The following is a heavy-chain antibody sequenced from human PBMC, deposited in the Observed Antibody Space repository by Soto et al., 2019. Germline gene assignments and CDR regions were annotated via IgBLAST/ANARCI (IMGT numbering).Heavy chain of an antibody. CDR2: IDSDGSRI. CDR1: GFTFSNYW. V-gene: IGHV3-74*01. D-gene: IGHD2-15*01. J-gene: IGHJ4*02. CDR3: VRTSLVVAVATRVDF. Sequence: EVQLVESGGGLVQPGESLRLSCAASGFTFSNYWMHWVRQAPWKGLVWVSRIDSDGSRITYADFVKGRFTISRDNAKNTVYLHMNSLTAEDTAVYYCVRTSLVVAVATRVDFWGQGTMVTVSS.